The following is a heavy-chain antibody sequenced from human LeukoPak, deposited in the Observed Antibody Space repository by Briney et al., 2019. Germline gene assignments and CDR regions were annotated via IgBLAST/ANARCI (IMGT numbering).Heavy chain of an antibody. CDR1: GFNFNDAW. CDR2: VRTTAEGETT. J-gene: IGHJ4*02. CDR3: TAGLGKTDDDS. Sequence: SGGPLRLSCAVSGFNFNDAWMSWIRQAPGKGLEWVGRVRTTAEGETTDYAAPVRGRFIISRDDSKNMVFLQMNRLETEDTAIYYCTAGLGKTDDDSWGQGTLVTVSS. V-gene: IGHV3-15*01. D-gene: IGHD4-11*01.